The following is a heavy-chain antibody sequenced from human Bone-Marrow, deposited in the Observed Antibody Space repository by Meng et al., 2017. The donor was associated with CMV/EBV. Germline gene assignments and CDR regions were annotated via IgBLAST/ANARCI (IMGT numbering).Heavy chain of an antibody. CDR3: AREGLYHAGGFDP. V-gene: IGHV4-31*02. D-gene: IGHD7-27*01. CDR1: GGSISSGGYC. J-gene: IGHJ5*02. CDR2: IYYSGST. Sequence: VAGGSISSGGYCWSWIRQHPGKGLEWIGYIYYSGSTYYNPSLKSRVTISVDTSKNQFSLKRSSVTAADTAVYYCAREGLYHAGGFDPWGQGTLVTVSS.